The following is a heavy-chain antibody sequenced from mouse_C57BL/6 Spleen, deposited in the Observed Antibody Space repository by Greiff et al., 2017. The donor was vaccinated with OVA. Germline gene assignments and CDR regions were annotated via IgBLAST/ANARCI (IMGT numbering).Heavy chain of an antibody. J-gene: IGHJ3*01. V-gene: IGHV6-3*01. CDR1: GFTFSNYW. D-gene: IGHD1-1*01. Sequence: EVMLVESGGGLVQPGGSMKLSCVASGFTFSNYWMNWVRQSPEKGLEWVAQIRLKSDNYATHYAVSVKGRFTISRDDSKSSVYLQMNNLRAEDTGIYYCTESYGEAYWGQGTLVTVSA. CDR2: IRLKSDNYAT. CDR3: TESYGEAY.